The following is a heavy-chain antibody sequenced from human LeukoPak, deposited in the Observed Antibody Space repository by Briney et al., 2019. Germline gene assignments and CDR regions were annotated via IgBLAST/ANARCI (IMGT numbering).Heavy chain of an antibody. V-gene: IGHV3-15*01. CDR2: IQSKTDGGTT. Sequence: NSGGSLRLSCAASGFTFSSYAMNWVRQAPGKGLEWVGRIQSKTDGGTTEYAAPVKGRFTISRDDSKTTLYLQMNSLKTEDTAVYYCATLTVRGVINIWGQGTLVTVSS. CDR3: ATLTVRGVINI. J-gene: IGHJ4*02. CDR1: GFTFSSYA. D-gene: IGHD3-10*01.